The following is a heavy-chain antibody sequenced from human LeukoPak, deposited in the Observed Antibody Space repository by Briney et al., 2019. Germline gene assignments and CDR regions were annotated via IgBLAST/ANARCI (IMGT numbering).Heavy chain of an antibody. D-gene: IGHD1-20*01. CDR2: IYYSGST. CDR3: ARVKANWKILDY. J-gene: IGHJ4*02. V-gene: IGHV4-38-2*02. CDR1: GYSISSGYY. Sequence: SETLSLTCTVSGYSISSGYYWGWIRQPPGKGLEWIGSIYYSGSTYHNPSLKSRVTTSVDTSKNQFSLKLSSVTAADTAVYYCARVKANWKILDYWGQGTLVTVSS.